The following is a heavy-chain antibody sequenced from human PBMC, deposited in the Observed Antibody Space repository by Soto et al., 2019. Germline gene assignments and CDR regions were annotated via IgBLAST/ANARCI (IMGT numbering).Heavy chain of an antibody. J-gene: IGHJ5*01. D-gene: IGHD3-10*01. CDR3: ARLGRYYQSLDS. CDR1: GGSISDDTYY. Sequence: SETLSLTCTVSGGSISDDTYYWGWIRQPPGKGLEWVGCIYYSGTSSYNPSLESRVTISVDTSKNQLSLRLTSVTATDTAVYYCARLGRYYQSLDSWGPGTLVTVSS. CDR2: IYYSGTS. V-gene: IGHV4-39*01.